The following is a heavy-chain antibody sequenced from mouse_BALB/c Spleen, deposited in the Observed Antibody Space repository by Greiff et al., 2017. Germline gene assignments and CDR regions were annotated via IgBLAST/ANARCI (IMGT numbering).Heavy chain of an antibody. D-gene: IGHD1-1*01. CDR3: ARSLITTVVPFDY. V-gene: IGHV8-12*01. CDR1: GFSLSTSGMG. CDR2: IYWDDDK. J-gene: IGHJ2*01. Sequence: VKLMESGPGILQPSQTLSLTCSFSGFSLSTSGMGVSWIRQPSGKGLEWLAHIYWDDDKRYNPSLKSRLTISKDTSRNQVFLKITSVDTADTATYYCARSLITTVVPFDYWGQGTTLTVSS.